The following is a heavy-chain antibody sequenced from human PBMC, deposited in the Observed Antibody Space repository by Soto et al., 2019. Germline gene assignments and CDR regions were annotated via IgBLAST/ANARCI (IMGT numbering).Heavy chain of an antibody. Sequence: SLRLSCAASGFTFSSYAMSWVRQAPGKGLEWVSAISGSGGTTYFADSVKGRFTISRDNSKNTLYLQMNRLRAEDTAVYFCAKESGYSSGWACFDPWGQGNMVTV. CDR1: GFTFSSYA. D-gene: IGHD6-19*01. CDR3: AKESGYSSGWACFDP. V-gene: IGHV3-23*01. J-gene: IGHJ5*02. CDR2: ISGSGGTT.